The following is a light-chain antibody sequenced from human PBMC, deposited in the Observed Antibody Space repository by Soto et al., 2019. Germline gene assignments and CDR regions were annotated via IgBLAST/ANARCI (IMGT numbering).Light chain of an antibody. Sequence: QSVLTQPPSVSRAPGQRVTISCTGSSSNIGAGYDVHWYQQLPGTAPKLLIYGNSNRPSGVPDRFSGSKSGTSASLAITGLQAEDEAEYYCQSYDSSLSGLLFGTGTKVTVL. V-gene: IGLV1-40*01. J-gene: IGLJ1*01. CDR3: QSYDSSLSGLL. CDR1: SSNIGAGYD. CDR2: GNS.